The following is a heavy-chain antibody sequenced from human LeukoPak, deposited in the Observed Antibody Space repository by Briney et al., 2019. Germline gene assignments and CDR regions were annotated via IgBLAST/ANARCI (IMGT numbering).Heavy chain of an antibody. V-gene: IGHV4-38-2*02. CDR2: IYHSGRT. D-gene: IGHD3-22*01. CDR1: GYSISSGYY. Sequence: PSETLSLTCTVSGYSISSGYYWGWIRQPPGKGLEWIGSIYHSGRTFYNPSLKSRVTISVDTSKNQFSLKLSSVTAADTAVYYCARAKYYYDSSGYQGNWFDPWGQGTLVTVSS. J-gene: IGHJ5*02. CDR3: ARAKYYYDSSGYQGNWFDP.